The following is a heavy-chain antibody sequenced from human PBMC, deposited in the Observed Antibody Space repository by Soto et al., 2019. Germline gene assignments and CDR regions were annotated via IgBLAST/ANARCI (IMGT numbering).Heavy chain of an antibody. CDR1: GGTFSSYT. CDR2: IIPILGIA. Sequence: SVKVSCKASGGTFSSYTISWVRQAPGQGLEWMGRIIPILGIANYAQKFQGRVTITADTSTGTAYMDLRSLRSDDTAVYYCARFRGRDYYYGMDVWGQGTTVTVSS. V-gene: IGHV1-69*02. J-gene: IGHJ6*02. CDR3: ARFRGRDYYYGMDV. D-gene: IGHD3-10*01.